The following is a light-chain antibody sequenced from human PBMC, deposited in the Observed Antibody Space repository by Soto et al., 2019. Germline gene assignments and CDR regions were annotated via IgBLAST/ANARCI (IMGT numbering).Light chain of an antibody. CDR1: SSDVGGYNY. J-gene: IGLJ1*01. CDR2: EVS. Sequence: QSALTQPVSVSGSPGQSITICCTGTSSDVGGYNYVSWYQQHPGKAPKLMIYEVSNRPSGVSNRFSGSKSGNTASLTISGLQAEDDADYYCSSYTSSSTYVFGTGTKLTVL. CDR3: SSYTSSSTYV. V-gene: IGLV2-14*01.